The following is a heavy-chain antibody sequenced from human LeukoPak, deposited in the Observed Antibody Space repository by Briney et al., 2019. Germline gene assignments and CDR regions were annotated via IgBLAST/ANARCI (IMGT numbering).Heavy chain of an antibody. CDR1: GYTFSSYG. CDR3: ARRGGGYSHSDF. J-gene: IGHJ4*02. V-gene: IGHV1-18*01. CDR2: VSPFNGNT. Sequence: VASVKVSCKASGYTFSSYGIIWVRQAPGQGLQWMGWVSPFNGNTDYAPKLQGRVTVTTDTSTTTAYMELRSLTSDDTAVYYCARRGGGYSHSDFWGQGTLVTVSS. D-gene: IGHD1-26*01.